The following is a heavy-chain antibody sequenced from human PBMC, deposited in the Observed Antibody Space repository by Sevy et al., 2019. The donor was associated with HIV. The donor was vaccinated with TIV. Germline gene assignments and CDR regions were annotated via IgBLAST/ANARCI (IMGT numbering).Heavy chain of an antibody. CDR3: TRSGDWVVGAFDI. Sequence: GGSLRLSCTASGFTFGDYAMSWVRQAPGKGLEWVGFIRSKAYGGTTEYAASVKGRITISRDDSKSMAYLQMNSLKTEDTAVYYCTRSGDWVVGAFDIWGQGTMVTVSS. CDR2: IRSKAYGGTT. J-gene: IGHJ3*02. CDR1: GFTFGDYA. V-gene: IGHV3-49*04. D-gene: IGHD2-2*01.